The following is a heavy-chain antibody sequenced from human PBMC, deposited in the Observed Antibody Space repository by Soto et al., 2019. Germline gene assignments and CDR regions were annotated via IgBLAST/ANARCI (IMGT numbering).Heavy chain of an antibody. V-gene: IGHV1-46*01. Sequence: QVQLVQSGAEVKQPGASAKVSCKAPGDTFTSYYFHWVRQAPGQGLEWMGVINPHGGSTAYAQRFQGRVTMTRDTPTSTVYMQLTSLRSEDTAVYYCARSSGGNYGIIIEGSNWCAPWGQGTLVTVSS. CDR1: GDTFTSYY. CDR3: ARSSGGNYGIIIEGSNWCAP. J-gene: IGHJ5*02. D-gene: IGHD3-16*01. CDR2: INPHGGST.